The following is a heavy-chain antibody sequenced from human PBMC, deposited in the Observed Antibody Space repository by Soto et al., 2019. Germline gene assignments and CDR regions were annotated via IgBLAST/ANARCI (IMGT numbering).Heavy chain of an antibody. V-gene: IGHV1-2*04. J-gene: IGHJ5*02. Sequence: QVQLVQSGAEVKKPGASVKVSCEATGYTFTGNYLHWVRQAPGQGLEWMGWIHPHSGATKYAQKFQGWVTMTRDTSISTAYLDLSSLKSNDPADYYCVREGVGPTYGWFDPWGQGTLVTVSS. CDR3: VREGVGPTYGWFDP. D-gene: IGHD1-26*01. CDR2: IHPHSGAT. CDR1: GYTFTGNY.